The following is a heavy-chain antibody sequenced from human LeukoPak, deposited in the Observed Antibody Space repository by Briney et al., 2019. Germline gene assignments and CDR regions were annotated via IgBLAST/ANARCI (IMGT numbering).Heavy chain of an antibody. D-gene: IGHD2-15*01. V-gene: IGHV3-23*01. CDR3: ARASRGSFYSSVDV. Sequence: GGSLRLSCAASGFTFSSYAMSWVRQAPGKGLEWVSAISGSGGSTYYTDSVQGRFTISRDISKNTFYLQMNSLRAEDSAIYYCARASRGSFYSSVDVWGQGTTVIVSS. CDR1: GFTFSSYA. CDR2: ISGSGGST. J-gene: IGHJ6*01.